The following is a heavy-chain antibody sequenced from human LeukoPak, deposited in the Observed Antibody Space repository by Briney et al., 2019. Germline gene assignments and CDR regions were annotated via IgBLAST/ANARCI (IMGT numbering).Heavy chain of an antibody. CDR3: VYWFDS. J-gene: IGHJ5*01. CDR2: ISDTSSKM. Sequence: GGSLRLSCAASGFTFSSYTLTWVRQAPGKGLEWVASISDTSSKMFYADSVKGRFTISRDISRNTLYLQMNSLRVEDTAVYYCVYWFDSWGQGTLVTVSS. CDR1: GFTFSSYT. V-gene: IGHV3-21*01.